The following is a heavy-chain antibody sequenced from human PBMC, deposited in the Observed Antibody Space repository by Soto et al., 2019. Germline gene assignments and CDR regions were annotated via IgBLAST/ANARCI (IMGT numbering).Heavy chain of an antibody. CDR1: GFPFSSYT. Sequence: EMQLLESGGGLVQRGGSLRLSCAASGFPFSSYTISWVRHVPGKGLEWVSGISGSSDITYYAASVKGRFTISRDNSKNTLYLQMNSLTAEDTAVYHCAKGRSSWFDPWGQGTLVTVSS. D-gene: IGHD2-2*01. V-gene: IGHV3-23*01. CDR2: ISGSSDIT. CDR3: AKGRSSWFDP. J-gene: IGHJ5*02.